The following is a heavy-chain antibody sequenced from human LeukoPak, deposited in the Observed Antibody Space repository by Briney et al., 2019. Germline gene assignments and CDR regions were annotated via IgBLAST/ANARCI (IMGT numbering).Heavy chain of an antibody. V-gene: IGHV3-21*01. Sequence: GGSLRLSCAASGFTFSSYAMHWVRPAPGKGLEWVSSISSSSIYIYYADSLKGRFTISRDNAKNSLYLQMNSLRAEDTAVYYCARGRDGYNLVDAFDIWGQGILVIVSS. CDR2: ISSSSIYI. D-gene: IGHD5-24*01. J-gene: IGHJ3*02. CDR3: ARGRDGYNLVDAFDI. CDR1: GFTFSSYA.